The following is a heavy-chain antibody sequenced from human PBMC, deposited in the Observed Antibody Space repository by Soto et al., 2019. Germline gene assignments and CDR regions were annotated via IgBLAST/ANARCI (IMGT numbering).Heavy chain of an antibody. V-gene: IGHV3-30-3*01. Sequence: GGSLRLSCAASGFTFSSYAMHWVRQAPGKGLEWVAVISYDGSNKYYADSVKGRFTISRDNSKNTLYLQMNSLRAEDTAVYYCARDWDHDAFDIWGQGTMVTVSS. CDR3: ARDWDHDAFDI. CDR2: ISYDGSNK. D-gene: IGHD1-26*01. CDR1: GFTFSSYA. J-gene: IGHJ3*02.